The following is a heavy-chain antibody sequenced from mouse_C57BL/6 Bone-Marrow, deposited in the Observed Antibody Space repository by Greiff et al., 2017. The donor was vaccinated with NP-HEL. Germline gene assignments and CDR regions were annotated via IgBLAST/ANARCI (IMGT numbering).Heavy chain of an antibody. V-gene: IGHV5-6*01. Sequence: EVMLVESGGDLVKPGGSLKLSCAASGFTFSSYGMSWVRQTPDKRLEWVATISSGGSYTYYPDSVKGRFTISRDNAKNTLYLQMSSLKSEDTAMYYCESPYDYDVAWFAYWGRGTLVTVSA. J-gene: IGHJ3*01. CDR1: GFTFSSYG. CDR2: ISSGGSYT. D-gene: IGHD2-4*01. CDR3: ESPYDYDVAWFAY.